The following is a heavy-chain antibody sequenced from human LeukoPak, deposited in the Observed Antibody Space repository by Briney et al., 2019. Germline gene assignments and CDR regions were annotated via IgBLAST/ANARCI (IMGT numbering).Heavy chain of an antibody. CDR2: ISYDGSNK. J-gene: IGHJ4*02. CDR3: ARGPYYYDSSGYLDY. CDR1: GFTFSSYG. V-gene: IGHV3-30*19. D-gene: IGHD3-22*01. Sequence: QPGRSLRLSCAASGFTFSSYGMHWVRQAPGKGLEWVAVISYDGSNKYYADSVKGRFTISRDNSKNTLYLQMNSLRAEDTAVYYCARGPYYYDSSGYLDYWGQGTLVTVSS.